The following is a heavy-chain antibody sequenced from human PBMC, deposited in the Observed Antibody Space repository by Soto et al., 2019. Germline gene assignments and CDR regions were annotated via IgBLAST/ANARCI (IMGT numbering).Heavy chain of an antibody. CDR1: GCSVSPDY. Sequence: XETLSLTCAVSGCSVSPDYWDWIRQPPGKGLEWIGYIYYSGSTNYNPSLKSRVTISIDTSKNQFSLKLSPVTAADTAVYYCARGGKTYGGECAHRGQGNLVTVSS. J-gene: IGHJ4*02. CDR3: ARGGKTYGGECAH. V-gene: IGHV4-59*02. CDR2: IYYSGST. D-gene: IGHD2-21*01.